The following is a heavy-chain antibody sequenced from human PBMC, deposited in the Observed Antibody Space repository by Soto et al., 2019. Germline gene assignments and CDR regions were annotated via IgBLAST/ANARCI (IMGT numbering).Heavy chain of an antibody. Sequence: SETLSLTCAVYGGSFSGYYWSWIRQPPGKGLEWIGEINHSGSTNYNPSLKSRVTISVDTSKNQFSLKLSSVTAADTAVYYCASLGGDFSFDYWGQGTLVTSPQ. CDR2: INHSGST. CDR1: GGSFSGYY. CDR3: ASLGGDFSFDY. D-gene: IGHD3-16*01. J-gene: IGHJ4*02. V-gene: IGHV4-34*01.